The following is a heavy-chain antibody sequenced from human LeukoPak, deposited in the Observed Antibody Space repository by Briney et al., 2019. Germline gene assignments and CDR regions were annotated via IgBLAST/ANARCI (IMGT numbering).Heavy chain of an antibody. CDR2: INPSGGST. D-gene: IGHD1-1*01. CDR1: GYTFSSNY. J-gene: IGHJ3*02. CDR3: ARDPDWNDAGDI. V-gene: IGHV1-46*01. Sequence: ASVKVSCKASGYTFSSNYMHRVRQAPGQGLEWMGIINPSGGSTNYAQKLQGRVTMTRDTSTSTVYMELSSLRSEDTAVYYCARDPDWNDAGDIWGQGTMVTVSS.